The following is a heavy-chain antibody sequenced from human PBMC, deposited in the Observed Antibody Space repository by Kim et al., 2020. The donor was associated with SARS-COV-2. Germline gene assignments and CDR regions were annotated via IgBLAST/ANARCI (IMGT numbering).Heavy chain of an antibody. CDR1: GGSISSYY. CDR2: ICYSGST. Sequence: SETLSLTCSVSGGSISSYYWSWIRQPPGKGLEWIGYICYSGSTNYNPSLKSRVTISVDTSKKQLSLKLSSVTVADTAVYYCAREGYYDSSGYYSHDAFDIWGQGTMVTVSS. D-gene: IGHD3-22*01. V-gene: IGHV4-59*13. CDR3: AREGYYDSSGYYSHDAFDI. J-gene: IGHJ3*02.